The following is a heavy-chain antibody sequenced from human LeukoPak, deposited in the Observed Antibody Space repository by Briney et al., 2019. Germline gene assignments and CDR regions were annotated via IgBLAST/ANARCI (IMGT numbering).Heavy chain of an antibody. CDR3: AREVSYYDSSGYQDWFDP. J-gene: IGHJ5*02. CDR2: IKQDGSEK. Sequence: SCKASGYTFTSYYVSWVRQAPGKGLEWVANIKQDGSEKYYVDSVKGRFTISRDNAKNSLYLQMNSLRAEDTAVYYCAREVSYYDSSGYQDWFDPWGQGTLVTVSS. V-gene: IGHV3-7*01. CDR1: GYTFTSYY. D-gene: IGHD3-22*01.